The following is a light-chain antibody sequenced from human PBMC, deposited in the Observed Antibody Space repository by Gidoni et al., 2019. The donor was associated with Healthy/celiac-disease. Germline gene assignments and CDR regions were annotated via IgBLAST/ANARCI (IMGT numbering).Light chain of an antibody. CDR3: KQYNSYLYT. CDR1: QSISSW. J-gene: IGKJ2*01. V-gene: IGKV1-5*03. CDR2: KAS. Sequence: DIQMTHSPSTLSASVGDRVTITCRASQSISSWLAWYQQKPGKAPKLLIYKASSLESGVPSRFSGSGSGTEFTLTISSMQPEDFATYYCKQYNSYLYTFGQGTKLEIK.